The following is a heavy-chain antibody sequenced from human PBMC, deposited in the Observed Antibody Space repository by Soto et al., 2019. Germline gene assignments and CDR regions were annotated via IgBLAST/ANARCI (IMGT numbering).Heavy chain of an antibody. CDR3: AHHPYYGLGSYSFDY. J-gene: IGHJ4*02. CDR2: IYWDDAK. D-gene: IGHD3-10*01. V-gene: IGHV2-5*02. CDR1: GFSLTTSGVG. Sequence: QITLKESGPTLVRPTQTLTLTCTFSGFSLTTSGVGVGWIRQPPGKALEWLAVIYWDDAKRYSSSLKSRLTIXXHXSXTQVGLTMANMDPVDTATYYGAHHPYYGLGSYSFDYRGQGTLVTVSS.